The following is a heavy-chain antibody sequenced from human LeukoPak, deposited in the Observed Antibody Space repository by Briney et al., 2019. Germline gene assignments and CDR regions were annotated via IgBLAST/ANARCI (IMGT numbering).Heavy chain of an antibody. J-gene: IGHJ3*02. CDR1: GFTFSNYW. CDR2: INHGGTEK. V-gene: IGHV3-7*01. D-gene: IGHD5-24*01. Sequence: PGGSLRLSCAASGFTFSNYWMSWVRQAPGKGLEWVANINHGGTEKFYVDSVKGRFTISRDKAKNSLYLRMNSLRVEDTAVYYCARDADLGTTITGGLDIWGQGTMVTVSS. CDR3: ARDADLGTTITGGLDI.